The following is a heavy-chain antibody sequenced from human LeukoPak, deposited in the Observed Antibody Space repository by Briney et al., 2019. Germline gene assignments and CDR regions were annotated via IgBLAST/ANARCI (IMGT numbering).Heavy chain of an antibody. CDR2: ISWKSDSI. V-gene: IGHV3-9*01. D-gene: IGHD6-19*01. CDR3: AKVRSGTGWTGFKY. J-gene: IGHJ4*02. CDR1: GFTFDDYA. Sequence: GRSLRLSCVASGFTFDDYATHWVRQAPGKGLEWVAGISWKSDSIGYADSVRGRFTISRDNAKNSLYLQMNSLRPEDTALYYCAKVRSGTGWTGFKYWGKGTLVTVSS.